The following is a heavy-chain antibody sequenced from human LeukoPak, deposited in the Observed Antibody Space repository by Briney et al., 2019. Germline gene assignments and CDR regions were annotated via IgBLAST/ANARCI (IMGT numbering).Heavy chain of an antibody. Sequence: PSETLSLTCTVSGGSISSYYWSWIRQPAGKGLEWIGRIYTSGSTNYNPSLKSRVTMSVDTSKNQFSLKPSSVTAADTAVYYCARVAKGCTNGVCYTEWFDPWGQGTLVTVSS. J-gene: IGHJ5*02. V-gene: IGHV4-4*07. D-gene: IGHD2-8*01. CDR1: GGSISSYY. CDR3: ARVAKGCTNGVCYTEWFDP. CDR2: IYTSGST.